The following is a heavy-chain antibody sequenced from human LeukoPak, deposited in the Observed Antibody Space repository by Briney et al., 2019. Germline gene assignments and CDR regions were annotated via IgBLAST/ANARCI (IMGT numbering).Heavy chain of an antibody. J-gene: IGHJ5*02. CDR3: AREYYYDSSGRHWFDP. CDR2: ISYDGSNK. CDR1: GFTFSSYA. Sequence: GGSLRLSCAASGFTFSSYAMHWVRQAPGKGLEWVAVISYDGSNKYYADSVKGRFTISRDNSKNTLYLQVNSLRAEDTAVYYCAREYYYDSSGRHWFDPWGQGTLVTVSS. V-gene: IGHV3-30-3*01. D-gene: IGHD3-22*01.